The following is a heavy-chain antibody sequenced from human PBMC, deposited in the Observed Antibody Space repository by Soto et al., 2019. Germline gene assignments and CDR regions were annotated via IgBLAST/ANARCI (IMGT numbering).Heavy chain of an antibody. CDR3: AGHIHEAFHI. CDR1: GFTFSDYY. J-gene: IGHJ3*02. D-gene: IGHD2-21*01. V-gene: IGHV3-11*05. CDR2: ISSSNSYT. Sequence: QVQLVESGGGLVKPGGSLRLSCAASGFTFSDYYMSWIRQAPGKGLEWVSYISSSNSYTNYADSVKGRFTISRDNAKKTLHLQITSLRAEDTALYYCAGHIHEAFHIWGPETMVTVSS.